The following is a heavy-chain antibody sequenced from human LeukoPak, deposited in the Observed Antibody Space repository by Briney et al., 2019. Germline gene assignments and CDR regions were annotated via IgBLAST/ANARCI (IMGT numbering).Heavy chain of an antibody. CDR2: LYNGGST. CDR3: ARPVMVVSAPRWDH. J-gene: IGHJ4*02. Sequence: PSETLSLTCDVSVYSVNSGYYWGWVRQDPGIGLEWIGSLYNGGSTYYNPSLKGRATVSLNPSQNQISLKLTAVTAADTAAYYCARPVMVVSAPRWDHWGQGTLVPVSS. V-gene: IGHV4-38-2*01. CDR1: VYSVNSGYY. D-gene: IGHD2-21*01.